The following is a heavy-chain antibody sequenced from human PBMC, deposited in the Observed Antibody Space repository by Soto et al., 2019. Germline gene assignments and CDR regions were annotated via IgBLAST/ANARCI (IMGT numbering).Heavy chain of an antibody. CDR1: GFTFSNAW. CDR3: TTDPTRGFWSGYYTGNGLDY. J-gene: IGHJ4*02. CDR2: ITSKTDGGTT. V-gene: IGHV3-15*01. Sequence: EVQLVESGGGLVKPGGSLRLSCAASGFTFSNAWMSWVRQAPGKGLEWVGRITSKTDGGTTDYAAPVKGRFTISRADSKNTRYLKMNSLKTEDTAVYYCTTDPTRGFWSGYYTGNGLDYWGQGTLVTVSS. D-gene: IGHD3-3*01.